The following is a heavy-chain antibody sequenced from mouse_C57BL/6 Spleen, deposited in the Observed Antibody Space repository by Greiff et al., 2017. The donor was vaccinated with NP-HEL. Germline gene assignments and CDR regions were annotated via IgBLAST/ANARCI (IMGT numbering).Heavy chain of an antibody. CDR1: GYSFTSYY. CDR3: ARIQFITHYFDY. J-gene: IGHJ2*01. Sequence: VQRVESGPELVKPGASVKISCKASGYSFTSYYIHWVKQRPGQGLEWIGWIYPGSGNTKYNEKFKGKATLTADTSSSTAYMQLSSLTSEDSAVYYCARIQFITHYFDYWGQGTTLTVSS. V-gene: IGHV1-66*01. D-gene: IGHD1-1*01. CDR2: IYPGSGNT.